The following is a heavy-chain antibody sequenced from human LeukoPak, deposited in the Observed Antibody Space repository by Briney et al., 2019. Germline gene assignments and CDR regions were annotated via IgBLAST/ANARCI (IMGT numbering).Heavy chain of an antibody. V-gene: IGHV4-59*01. CDR2: IYYSGST. CDR3: ARAVHCGGDCYSGAFDI. J-gene: IGHJ3*02. D-gene: IGHD2-21*02. CDR1: GGSISSYY. Sequence: SETLSLTCTVSGGSISSYYWSWIRQPPGKGLEWIGYIYYSGSTNYNPSLKSRVTISVDTSKNQFSLKLSSVTAADMAVYYCARAVHCGGDCYSGAFDIWGQGTMVTVSS.